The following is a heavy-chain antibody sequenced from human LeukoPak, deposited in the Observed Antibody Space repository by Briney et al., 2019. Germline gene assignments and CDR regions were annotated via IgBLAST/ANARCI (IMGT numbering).Heavy chain of an antibody. CDR2: IYYSWTT. D-gene: IGHD3-22*01. CDR1: GGSIGSHD. CDR3: ARDYYDSRGEAFDI. J-gene: IGHJ3*02. Sequence: PSETLSLTCTVSGGSIGSHDCSWIRQPPGEGLEWMGYIYYSWTTSYNPSLKSRSTISVYKYKNKFSLKLSSVTAADTAVYDCARDYYDSRGEAFDIWGLGTMVTVSS. V-gene: IGHV4-59*11.